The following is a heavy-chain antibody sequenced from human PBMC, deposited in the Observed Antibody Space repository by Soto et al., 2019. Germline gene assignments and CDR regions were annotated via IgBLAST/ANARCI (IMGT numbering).Heavy chain of an antibody. D-gene: IGHD1-1*01. Sequence: QVHLVQSGAEVRKPGASVKVSCKGSGYTFTTYGITWVRQAPGQGLEWMGWISAHNDNTNYAQKVQGRVTVTRDTSTSTAYMELRNLRSDDPGVYYCARGRYGDYWGQGALVTVSS. CDR2: ISAHNDNT. V-gene: IGHV1-18*01. CDR3: ARGRYGDY. CDR1: GYTFTTYG. J-gene: IGHJ4*02.